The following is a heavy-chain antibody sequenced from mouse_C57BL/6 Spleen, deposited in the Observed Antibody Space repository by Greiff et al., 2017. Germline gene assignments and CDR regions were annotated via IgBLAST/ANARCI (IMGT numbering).Heavy chain of an antibody. CDR3: AREGEGVYFGY. CDR1: GYAFTNYL. V-gene: IGHV1-54*01. CDR2: INPGSGGT. J-gene: IGHJ2*01. Sequence: QVQLQQSGAELVRPGTSVKVSCKASGYAFTNYLIEWVKQRPGQGLEWIGVINPGSGGTNYNEKFKGKATLTADKSSSTAYMQLSSLTSEDSAVYFCAREGEGVYFGYWGQGTTLTVSS.